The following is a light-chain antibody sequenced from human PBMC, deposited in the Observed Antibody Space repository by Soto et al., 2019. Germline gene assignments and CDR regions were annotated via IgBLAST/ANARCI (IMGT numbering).Light chain of an antibody. Sequence: QSALTQPASVSGSPGQSITISCTGTSSDVGGYNYVSWYQQHPGKAPKLMIYEVTNRPSGVSNRFSASKSDNTASLTISGLQAEDEADYYCSSYTSFSTYVFGTGTKVTVL. V-gene: IGLV2-14*01. CDR2: EVT. CDR3: SSYTSFSTYV. CDR1: SSDVGGYNY. J-gene: IGLJ1*01.